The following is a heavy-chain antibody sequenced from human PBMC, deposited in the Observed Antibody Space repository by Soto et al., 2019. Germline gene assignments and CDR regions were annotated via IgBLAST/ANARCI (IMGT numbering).Heavy chain of an antibody. V-gene: IGHV4-39*01. CDR2: IYYSGDT. Sequence: QVQLQESGPGLVKPSETLSLTSTVSGGSISSNNYYCGWIRQPPGKGLEWIGSIYYSGDTYYYPSLERRVTMSVDTSKSQFSLKLSSVTAADTAVYYCARHPGYTVPTVYATHYFDYWGQGIVVTVSS. CDR3: ARHPGYTVPTVYATHYFDY. D-gene: IGHD2-8*01. CDR1: GGSISSNNYY. J-gene: IGHJ4*02.